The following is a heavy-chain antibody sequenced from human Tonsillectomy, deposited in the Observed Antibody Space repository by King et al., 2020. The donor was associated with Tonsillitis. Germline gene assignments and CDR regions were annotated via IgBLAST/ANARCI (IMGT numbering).Heavy chain of an antibody. CDR1: GYSFTSYW. CDR3: ARSPVADNDDDY. J-gene: IGHJ4*02. Sequence: VQLVESGAEVKKPGESLRISGKGFGYSFTSYWISWVGQMPGKGLGWMGRIDPSDLYTNYSPSFQGHVTISADKSISTAYLQWSSLKASDTAMYYCARSPVADNDDDYWGQGTLVTVSS. D-gene: IGHD6-19*01. V-gene: IGHV5-10-1*03. CDR2: IDPSDLYT.